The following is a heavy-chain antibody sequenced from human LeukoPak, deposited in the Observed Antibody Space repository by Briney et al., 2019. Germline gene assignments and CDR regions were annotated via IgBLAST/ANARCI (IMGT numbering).Heavy chain of an antibody. CDR2: IYYSGST. D-gene: IGHD1-26*01. V-gene: IGHV4-39*01. CDR3: ARRLEWEPFDY. J-gene: IGHJ4*02. Sequence: SETLSLTCTVSGGSISSSSYYWGWIRQPPGKGLEWIGSIYYSGSTYYNPSLKSRVTISVDTSKNQFSLKLSSVTAADTAVYYCARRLEWEPFDYWGQGTLVTVSS. CDR1: GGSISSSSYY.